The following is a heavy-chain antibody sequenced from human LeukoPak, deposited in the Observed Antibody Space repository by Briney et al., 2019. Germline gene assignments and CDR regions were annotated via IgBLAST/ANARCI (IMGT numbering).Heavy chain of an antibody. CDR3: AKDFARIGGGYNWGGYYMDV. CDR1: GFTFSSYG. Sequence: GGSLRLSCAASGFTFSSYGMHWVRQAPGKGLECVAVIWYDGSNKYYADSVKGRFTISRDNSKNTLYLQMNSLRAEDTAVYYCAKDFARIGGGYNWGGYYMDVWGKGTTATVSS. CDR2: IWYDGSNK. J-gene: IGHJ6*03. V-gene: IGHV3-33*06. D-gene: IGHD5-24*01.